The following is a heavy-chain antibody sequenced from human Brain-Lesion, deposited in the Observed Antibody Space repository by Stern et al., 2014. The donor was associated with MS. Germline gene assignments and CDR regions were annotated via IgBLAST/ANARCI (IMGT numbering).Heavy chain of an antibody. CDR2: IYQSGSA. Sequence: QVQLVESGPGLVKPSGTLSLTCAVSGASISNTQWWTWVRQSPGKGLEWIGEIYQSGSANYTPSLRIRVTIAVDRSKNSFSLKLNSVTAADTAVYYCARDPRRGGLSGYYHGMDVWGQGTTVTVSS. CDR1: GASISNTQW. V-gene: IGHV4-4*02. J-gene: IGHJ6*02. D-gene: IGHD3-10*01. CDR3: ARDPRRGGLSGYYHGMDV.